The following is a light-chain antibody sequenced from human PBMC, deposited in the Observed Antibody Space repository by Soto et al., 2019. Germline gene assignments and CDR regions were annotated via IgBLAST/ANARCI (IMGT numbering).Light chain of an antibody. J-gene: IGKJ1*01. V-gene: IGKV1-5*03. CDR1: QSISTW. CDR3: QEYNFYSRT. Sequence: DIQMTQSPSTLSASVGDTVTITCRASQSISTWLAWYQQKPGRAPKLLIYKASSLQTGVPSRFSGIGSGTELALTISSLQPDDFATYSCQEYNFYSRTFGQGTKVEIK. CDR2: KAS.